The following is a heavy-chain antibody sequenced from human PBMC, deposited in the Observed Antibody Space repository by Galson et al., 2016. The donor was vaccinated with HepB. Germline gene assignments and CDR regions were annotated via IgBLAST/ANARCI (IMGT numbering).Heavy chain of an antibody. J-gene: IGHJ3*01. CDR1: GDSISSHY. Sequence: SETLSLTCTVSGDSISSHYWGWIRQPPGKGLEWIGYMHSSGGSNYNPSLNSRLTISLDTSTNQFSLKLTSVIAADTAVYYCARVPVTWTCYTAPADVWGLGTVVTVSS. CDR2: MHSSGGS. V-gene: IGHV4-59*11. D-gene: IGHD2-15*01. CDR3: ARVPVTWTCYTAPADV.